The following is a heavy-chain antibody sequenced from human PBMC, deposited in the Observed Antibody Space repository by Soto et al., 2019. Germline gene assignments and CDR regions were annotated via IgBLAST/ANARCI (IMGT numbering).Heavy chain of an antibody. V-gene: IGHV1-2*02. D-gene: IGHD2-21*01. CDR2: INPNSGGT. J-gene: IGHJ4*02. CDR3: ARGDSAARVSDFDY. Sequence: GASVKVSCKASGYTFTGYYMHWVRQAPGQGLEWMGWINPNSGGTNYAQKFQGRVTMTRDTSISTAYMELSRLRSDDTAVYYCARGDSAARVSDFDYWGQGTLVTVSS. CDR1: GYTFTGYY.